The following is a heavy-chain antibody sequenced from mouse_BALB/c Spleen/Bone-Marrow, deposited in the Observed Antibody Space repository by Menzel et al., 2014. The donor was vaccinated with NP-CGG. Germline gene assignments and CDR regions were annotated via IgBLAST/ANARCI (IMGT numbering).Heavy chain of an antibody. J-gene: IGHJ2*02. V-gene: IGHV1-69*02. Sequence: VNLVESGAEVVKPGALVKVSCKASGYTFTNYWMQWVKQRPGQGLEWIGEIEPSDSYTNYNQDFKGKATLTVDKSSSTAYMQLSSLTSEDSAVYYCARGRTTVVSDYWGQGTSLTVSS. D-gene: IGHD1-1*01. CDR3: ARGRTTVVSDY. CDR2: IEPSDSYT. CDR1: GYTFTNYW.